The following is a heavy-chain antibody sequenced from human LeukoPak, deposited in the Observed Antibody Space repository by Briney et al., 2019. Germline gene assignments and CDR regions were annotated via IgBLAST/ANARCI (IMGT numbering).Heavy chain of an antibody. CDR3: TTDTWYSAGH. J-gene: IGHJ4*02. V-gene: IGHV3-48*01. CDR2: ISTSSSTI. Sequence: GGSLRLSCVASGFTFSSYSMNWVRQAPGKGLEWVSYISTSSSTIYYADSVKGRFTISRDNAKNSLYLQMNSLRAEDTAIYYCTTDTWYSAGHWGQGTLVTVSS. CDR1: GFTFSSYS. D-gene: IGHD2-15*01.